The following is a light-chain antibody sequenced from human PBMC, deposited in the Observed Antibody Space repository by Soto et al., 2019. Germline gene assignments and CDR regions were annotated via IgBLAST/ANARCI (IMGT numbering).Light chain of an antibody. Sequence: EIVMTQSPATLSVSPGERATLSCRASQSLSSNLAWYQQKPGQAPRLLIFGASTRATGVPGRFSGSGSGTDFTLTISRLAPEDFAVYYCQQYGSSPWTFGQGTKVDIK. V-gene: IGKV3-20*01. J-gene: IGKJ1*01. CDR2: GAS. CDR3: QQYGSSPWT. CDR1: QSLSSN.